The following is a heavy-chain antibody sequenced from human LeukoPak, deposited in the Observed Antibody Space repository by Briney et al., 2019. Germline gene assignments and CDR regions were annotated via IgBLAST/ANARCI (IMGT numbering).Heavy chain of an antibody. D-gene: IGHD3-10*01. Sequence: PGGSLRLSCAASGFPFSSYAMSWVRQAPGKRLEWVSAISGSGGSTYYADSVKGRYTISSDNSKNTLYLQMNSLRAEDTAVYYCAKDPGLLWFGESQYFDYWGQGTLVTVSS. J-gene: IGHJ4*02. CDR2: ISGSGGST. CDR1: GFPFSSYA. V-gene: IGHV3-23*01. CDR3: AKDPGLLWFGESQYFDY.